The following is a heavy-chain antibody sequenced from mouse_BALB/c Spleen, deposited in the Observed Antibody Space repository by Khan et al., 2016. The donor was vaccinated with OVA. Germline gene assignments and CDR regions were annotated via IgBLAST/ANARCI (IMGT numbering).Heavy chain of an antibody. CDR2: INPTSGYT. V-gene: IGHV1-7*01. Sequence: VQLQESGAELAKPGASVKMSCKASGHTFTSYWMHWIKQRPGQGLEWIGYINPTSGYTDYNQKFKDKATLTADKSSSTAYMQLSSLTSDDSAVYYCARDRIDYWGQGTALTVSS. J-gene: IGHJ2*01. CDR1: GHTFTSYW. CDR3: ARDRIDY.